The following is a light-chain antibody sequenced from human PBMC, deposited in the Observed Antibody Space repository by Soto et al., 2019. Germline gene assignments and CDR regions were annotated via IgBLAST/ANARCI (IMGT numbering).Light chain of an antibody. V-gene: IGKV4-1*01. CDR2: WAS. CDR1: QTVLYSTNNKNY. CDR3: HQYYSLPRT. Sequence: DIVMTQSPDSLAVSLGERATINCRSSQTVLYSTNNKNYLAWYQQKRGQPPKLLISWASTRESVVPDRFSGSGSGTDFTLTISSLQAEDVAVYYCHQYYSLPRTFGGGTKVEIK. J-gene: IGKJ4*01.